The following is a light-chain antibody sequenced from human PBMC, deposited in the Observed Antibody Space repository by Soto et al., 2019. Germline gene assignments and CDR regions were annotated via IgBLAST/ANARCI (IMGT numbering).Light chain of an antibody. J-gene: IGKJ2*01. Sequence: EIVLTQSPGTLSLSPGERATLSCRASQSVSSSNLAWYQQKPGQAPRLLIYAASSRATGIPDRFSGSGSGTDFPLTISRLEPEDFAVYYCQQFGSSLYTFGPGTKLEI. CDR1: QSVSSSN. CDR2: AAS. CDR3: QQFGSSLYT. V-gene: IGKV3-20*01.